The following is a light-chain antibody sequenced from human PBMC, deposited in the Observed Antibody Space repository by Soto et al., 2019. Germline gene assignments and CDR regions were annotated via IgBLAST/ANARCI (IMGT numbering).Light chain of an antibody. CDR3: CSCVGNSTLI. J-gene: IGLJ2*01. Sequence: QSVLTQPASVSGSPGQSITISCTGTSSDVGSYSLVSWYQQHPGKAPKLMIYEGSQRPSGVSNRFSGSKSGNTASLTISGLQAEDESDYYCCSCVGNSTLIFGGGTKVTVL. V-gene: IGLV2-23*01. CDR1: SSDVGSYSL. CDR2: EGS.